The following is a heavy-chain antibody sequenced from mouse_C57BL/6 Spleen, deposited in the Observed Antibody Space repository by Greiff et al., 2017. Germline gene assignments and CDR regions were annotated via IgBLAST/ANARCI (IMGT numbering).Heavy chain of an antibody. Sequence: VQLQQPGAELVQPGASVKLSCKASGYTFTSYWMHWVKQRPGRGLEWIGRIAPNSGGTKYNEKFKSKATLTVDKPSSTAYIQLSSMTSEDSAVYYCARDYYGSSYWYFDVWGTGTTVTVSS. CDR1: GYTFTSYW. J-gene: IGHJ1*03. CDR2: IAPNSGGT. D-gene: IGHD1-1*01. V-gene: IGHV1-72*01. CDR3: ARDYYGSSYWYFDV.